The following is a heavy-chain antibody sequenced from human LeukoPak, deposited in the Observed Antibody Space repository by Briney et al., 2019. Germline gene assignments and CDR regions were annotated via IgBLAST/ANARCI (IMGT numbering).Heavy chain of an antibody. CDR3: ARVIITTGGAGAFDI. CDR1: GYILTGYY. V-gene: IGHV1-2*02. J-gene: IGHJ3*02. D-gene: IGHD3-10*01. CDR2: ISPNSGGT. Sequence: GASVKVSCKASGYILTGYYIHWVRQAPGQGLEWMGWISPNSGGTNYAQKFQGRVTMTRDTSMSTAYMDVRSLRSDDTAIYYCARVIITTGGAGAFDIWGQGTMVTVSS.